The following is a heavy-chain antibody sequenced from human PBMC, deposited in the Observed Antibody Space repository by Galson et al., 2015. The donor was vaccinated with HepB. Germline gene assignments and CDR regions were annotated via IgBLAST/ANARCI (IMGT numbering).Heavy chain of an antibody. V-gene: IGHV3-30*04. Sequence: SQRLSCAVSGFTFSSYAMNWVRQAPGKGLEWVAVMSSDGHNIYYADSVKGRFTISRDSSTNTLFLQMTSLRTEDTAIYYCARTFYFDYWGQGTLVTVTS. J-gene: IGHJ4*02. CDR2: MSSDGHNI. CDR1: GFTFSSYA. D-gene: IGHD3-16*01. CDR3: ARTFYFDY.